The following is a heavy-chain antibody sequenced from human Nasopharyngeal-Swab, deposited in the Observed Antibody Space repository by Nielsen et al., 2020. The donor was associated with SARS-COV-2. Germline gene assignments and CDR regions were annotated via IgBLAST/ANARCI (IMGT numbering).Heavy chain of an antibody. CDR2: ISGSVANSGSGGST. D-gene: IGHD2/OR15-2a*01. J-gene: IGHJ4*02. CDR3: AKDLRGPYFF. V-gene: IGHV3-23*01. Sequence: GESLKISCVASGYSFRTYGMSWVRQAPGKGLEWVAAISGSVANSGSGGSTYYADSVKGRFTISRDNSKNTLSLQMNGLGAEDTAVYYCAKDLRGPYFFWGQGTLVTVSS. CDR1: GYSFRTYG.